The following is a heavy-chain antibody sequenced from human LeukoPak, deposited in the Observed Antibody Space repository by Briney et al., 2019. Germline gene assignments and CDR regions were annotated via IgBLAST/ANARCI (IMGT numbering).Heavy chain of an antibody. J-gene: IGHJ4*02. CDR2: IDPSDSYT. CDR3: ATGITMVRGVIGY. Sequence: GASLRISCKGSGYIFTSYWISWVRQMPGKGLEWMGRIDPSDSYTNYSPSFQGHVTISADKSISTAYLQWSSLKASDTAMYYCATGITMVRGVIGYWGQGTLVTVSA. CDR1: GYIFTSYW. D-gene: IGHD3-10*01. V-gene: IGHV5-10-1*01.